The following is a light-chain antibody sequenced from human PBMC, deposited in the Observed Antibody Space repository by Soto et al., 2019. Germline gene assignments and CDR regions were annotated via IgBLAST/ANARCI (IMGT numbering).Light chain of an antibody. CDR1: QSVSSSY. Sequence: EIVLTQSPGTLSLSPGERATLSCRASQSVSSSYLAWYQQKPGQAPRLLIFGASSRATAIPDRFSGSGSGTDFTLTISRLEPEDFAVYYCQQYGRSSYTFGQGTKLEIK. CDR3: QQYGRSSYT. V-gene: IGKV3-20*01. CDR2: GAS. J-gene: IGKJ2*01.